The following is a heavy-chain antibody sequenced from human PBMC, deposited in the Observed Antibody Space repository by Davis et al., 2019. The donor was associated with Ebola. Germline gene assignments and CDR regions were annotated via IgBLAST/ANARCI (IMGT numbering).Heavy chain of an antibody. CDR1: GYTFTTYG. V-gene: IGHV1-18*01. Sequence: ASVKVSCKASGYTFTTYGISWVRQAPGQGLEWMGWISAYYGTTNYAQSRQGRVTMTRDTSTSTAHMELRGLRSDDTAVYYCAREAEVDGSIFFLHWGQGTLVTVSS. D-gene: IGHD3-10*01. J-gene: IGHJ1*01. CDR3: AREAEVDGSIFFLH. CDR2: ISAYYGTT.